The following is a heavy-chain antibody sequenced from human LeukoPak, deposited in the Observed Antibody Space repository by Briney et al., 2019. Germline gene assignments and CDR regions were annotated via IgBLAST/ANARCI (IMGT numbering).Heavy chain of an antibody. V-gene: IGHV4-38-2*02. CDR3: AALRSIAVAGTALY. D-gene: IGHD6-19*01. CDR1: GYSISALAN. J-gene: IGHJ4*02. Sequence: SETLSLTCNVSGYSISALANWGWIRQSPGKGLEWIGSFYYGGSTYYNPSLRSRVTISVDTSKNQFSLKLSSVTAADTAVYYCAALRSIAVAGTALYWGQGTLVTVSS. CDR2: FYYGGST.